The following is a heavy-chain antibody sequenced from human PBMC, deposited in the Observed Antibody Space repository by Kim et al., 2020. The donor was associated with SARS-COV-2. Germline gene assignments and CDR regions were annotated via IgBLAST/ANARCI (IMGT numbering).Heavy chain of an antibody. Sequence: SETLSLTCTVSGGSISSSSYYWGWIRQPPGKGLEWIGSIYYSGSTYYNPSLKSRVTISVDTSKNQFSLKLSSVTAADTAVYYCARLYYDILTGYGDYYYYYMDVWGKGTTVTVSS. V-gene: IGHV4-39*01. J-gene: IGHJ6*03. CDR1: GGSISSSSYY. CDR2: IYYSGST. CDR3: ARLYYDILTGYGDYYYYYMDV. D-gene: IGHD3-9*01.